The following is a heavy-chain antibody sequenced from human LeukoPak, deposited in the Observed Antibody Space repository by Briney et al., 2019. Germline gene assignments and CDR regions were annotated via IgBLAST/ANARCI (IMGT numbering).Heavy chain of an antibody. Sequence: PSETLSLTCTVSGGSINNYYWSWIRQSPGKGLEWIGYIYYSGSTKYNPSLKSRVTMSVDTSKNQFSLNLNSVTAADTAVYYCARGRQWLAPIDYWGQGTLVTVSS. CDR1: GGSINNYY. D-gene: IGHD6-19*01. J-gene: IGHJ4*02. V-gene: IGHV4-59*12. CDR2: IYYSGST. CDR3: ARGRQWLAPIDY.